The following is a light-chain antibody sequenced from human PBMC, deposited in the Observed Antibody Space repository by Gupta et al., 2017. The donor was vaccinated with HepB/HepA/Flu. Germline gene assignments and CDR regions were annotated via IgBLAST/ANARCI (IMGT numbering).Light chain of an antibody. J-gene: IGKJ1*01. CDR3: LQHNSYPQT. CDR2: AAS. CDR1: QGIRND. Sequence: DMQMTQSPSSLSASVGDRVTITCRASQGIRNDLGWYQQKTGKAPKRLIYAASRAQSGVPSRFSSSGCATELTLTTSSLQPEDFATYYCLQHNSYPQTFGQGTKVEIK. V-gene: IGKV1-17*01.